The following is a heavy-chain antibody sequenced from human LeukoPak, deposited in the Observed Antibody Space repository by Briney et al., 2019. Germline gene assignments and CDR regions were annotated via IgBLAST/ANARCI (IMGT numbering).Heavy chain of an antibody. D-gene: IGHD3-22*01. CDR1: GGSFSGYY. V-gene: IGHV4-34*01. CDR2: INHSGST. CDR3: ARVFVGYYYDSSGYYVDY. Sequence: PSETLSLTCAVYGGSFSGYYWSWIRQPPGKGLEWIGEINHSGSTNYNPSLKSRVTISVDTSKNQFSLKLSSETAADTAVYYCARVFVGYYYDSSGYYVDYWGQGTLVTVSS. J-gene: IGHJ4*02.